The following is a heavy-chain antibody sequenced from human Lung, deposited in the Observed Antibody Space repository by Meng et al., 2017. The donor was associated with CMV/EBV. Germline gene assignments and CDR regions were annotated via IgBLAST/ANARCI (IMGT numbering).Heavy chain of an antibody. D-gene: IGHD3-16*01. CDR2: ISSSSSYI. V-gene: IGHV3-21*01. CDR3: ARDAFYYYYYYGMDV. J-gene: IGHJ6*02. Sequence: GXSXKIXCAASGFTFSSYSMNWVRQAPGKGLEWVSSISSSSSYIYCADSVKGRFTISRDNAKNSLYLQMNSLRAEDTAVYYCARDAFYYYYYYGMDVWGQGXTVTVSS. CDR1: GFTFSSYS.